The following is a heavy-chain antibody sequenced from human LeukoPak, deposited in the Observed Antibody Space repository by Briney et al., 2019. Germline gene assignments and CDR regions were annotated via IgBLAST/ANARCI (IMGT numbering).Heavy chain of an antibody. CDR2: INPNSGGT. CDR3: ARVVAATFSYWGRGIPRDAFDI. D-gene: IGHD2-15*01. J-gene: IGHJ3*02. CDR1: GYTFTGYY. Sequence: ASVKVSCKASGYTFTGYYMHWVRQAPGQGLEWMGWINPNSGGTNYAQKFQGRVTMTRDTSISTAYMELSRLRSDDTAVYYCARVVAATFSYWGRGIPRDAFDIWGQGTMVTVSS. V-gene: IGHV1-2*02.